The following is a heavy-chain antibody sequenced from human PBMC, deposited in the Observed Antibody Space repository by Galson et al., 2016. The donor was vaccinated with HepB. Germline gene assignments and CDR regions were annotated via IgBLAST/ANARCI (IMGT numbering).Heavy chain of an antibody. CDR3: AGDNVLRYFDWITLNYYYGMDV. J-gene: IGHJ6*02. CDR1: GFTFSSYW. CDR2: INSDGSST. V-gene: IGHV3-74*01. Sequence: SLRLSCAASGFTFSSYWMHWVRQAPGKGLVWVSRINSDGSSTSYADSVKGRFTISRDNAKNTLYLQMNSLRAEDTAVYYCAGDNVLRYFDWITLNYYYGMDVWGQGTTVTVSS. D-gene: IGHD3-9*01.